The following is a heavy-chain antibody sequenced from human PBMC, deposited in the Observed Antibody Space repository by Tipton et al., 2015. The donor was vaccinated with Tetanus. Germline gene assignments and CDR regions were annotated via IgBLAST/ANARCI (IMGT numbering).Heavy chain of an antibody. V-gene: IGHV1-69*01. CDR3: ARPDRYCSGGSCYLALDS. Sequence: QLVQSGAEVKKPGSSVRVSCKTSGGTFRNYAISWGRQAPGQGLEWMGGIFPVYGTSNYSPEFQGSVTITADESTGTAHMELSSLTSDDTAAYYCARPDRYCSGGSCYLALDSWGQGTLVTVSS. D-gene: IGHD2-15*01. J-gene: IGHJ4*02. CDR1: GGTFRNYA. CDR2: IFPVYGTS.